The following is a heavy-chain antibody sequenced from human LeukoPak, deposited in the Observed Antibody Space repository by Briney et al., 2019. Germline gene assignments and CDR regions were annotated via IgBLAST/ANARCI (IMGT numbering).Heavy chain of an antibody. Sequence: SETLSLTCTVPGASITSYYWNWMRQSPGKGLEWIGYVHHSGTTNYNPSLESRGTISVDTSKNQFSLKLSSVSAADTAVYYCARWGESGDSVVHAFDIWGRGTMVTVSS. CDR3: ARWGESGDSVVHAFDI. D-gene: IGHD2-21*02. J-gene: IGHJ3*02. V-gene: IGHV4-59*01. CDR1: GASITSYY. CDR2: VHHSGTT.